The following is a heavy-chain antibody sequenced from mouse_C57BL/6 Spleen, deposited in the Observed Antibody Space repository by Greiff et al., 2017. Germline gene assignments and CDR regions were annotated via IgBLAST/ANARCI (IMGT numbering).Heavy chain of an antibody. CDR2: ISSGSSTI. Sequence: EVQGVESGGGLVKPGGSLKLSCAASGFTFSDYGMHWVRQAPEKGLEWVAYISSGSSTIYYADTVKGRFTISRDNAKNTLFLQMTSLRSEDTAMYYCARGDYYGSSYGYAMDYWGQGTSVTVSS. CDR3: ARGDYYGSSYGYAMDY. J-gene: IGHJ4*01. V-gene: IGHV5-17*01. D-gene: IGHD1-1*01. CDR1: GFTFSDYG.